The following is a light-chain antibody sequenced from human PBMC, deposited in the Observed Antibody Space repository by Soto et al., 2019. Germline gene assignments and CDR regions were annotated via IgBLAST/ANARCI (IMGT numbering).Light chain of an antibody. Sequence: VRTQPASVSGSPGQSITISCTGTSSDVGGYNYVSWYQQHPGKAPKLMIYEVSNRPSGVSNRFSGSKSGNTASLTISGLQAEDEADYYCSSYTSSSTYVFGTGTKVTVL. CDR2: EVS. CDR3: SSYTSSSTYV. CDR1: SSDVGGYNY. J-gene: IGLJ1*01. V-gene: IGLV2-14*01.